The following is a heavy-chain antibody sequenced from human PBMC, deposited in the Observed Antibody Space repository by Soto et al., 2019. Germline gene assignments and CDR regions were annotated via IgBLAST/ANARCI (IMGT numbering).Heavy chain of an antibody. J-gene: IGHJ6*02. CDR2: IHRGGDT. V-gene: IGHV3-53*01. Sequence: PGGSLRLSCAASGFTFSSYSMAWVRQAPGKGLEWVSEIHRGGDTFYADSSKGRITISRDNSKNTLYLQMNSLRAEDTSVYYCARDLAVNYYYYGMDVWGQGTTVTVSS. CDR3: ARDLAVNYYYYGMDV. CDR1: GFTFSSYS.